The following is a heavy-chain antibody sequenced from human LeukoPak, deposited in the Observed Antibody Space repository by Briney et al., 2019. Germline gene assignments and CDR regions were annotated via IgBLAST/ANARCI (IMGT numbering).Heavy chain of an antibody. D-gene: IGHD3-9*01. J-gene: IGHJ6*02. V-gene: IGHV3-20*01. CDR1: GFTFDDYG. CDR2: INWNGGST. Sequence: GGSLRLSCAAFGFTFDDYGMSWVRQAPGKGLEWVSGINWNGGSTGYADSVKGRFTISRDNAKNSLYLQMNSLRAEDTALYHCARAGDILTGYNYCMDVWGQGTTVTVSS. CDR3: ARAGDILTGYNYCMDV.